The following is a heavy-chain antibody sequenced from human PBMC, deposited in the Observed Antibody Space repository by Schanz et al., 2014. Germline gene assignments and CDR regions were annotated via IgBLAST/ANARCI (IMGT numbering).Heavy chain of an antibody. Sequence: QVQLQESGPGLVKPSQTLSLTCTVSGASISSRDFYWSWIRQFPGKGLEWIGYISYSGRTYYSPSLKSRLTMSVDTSKNQFSLRLSSVTAADTAIYYCIRGECSSTSCHEVAPPDDWGQGTLVTVSS. J-gene: IGHJ4*02. CDR2: ISYSGRT. CDR1: GASISSRDFY. CDR3: IRGECSSTSCHEVAPPDD. V-gene: IGHV4-31*03. D-gene: IGHD2-2*01.